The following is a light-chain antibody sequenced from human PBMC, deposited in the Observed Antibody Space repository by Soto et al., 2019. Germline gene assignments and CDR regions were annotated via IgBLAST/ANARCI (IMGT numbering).Light chain of an antibody. V-gene: IGLV1-51*01. Sequence: QSVLTQPPSVSGAPGQTVTIPCSGSSSNIGAGYDVHWYQQLPETAPRLLLYDNDKRPSGIPDRFSGSKSGTSATLGITGLQTGDEADYYCGTWDTTLNSWVFGGGTKLTVL. CDR2: DND. CDR1: SSNIGAGYD. CDR3: GTWDTTLNSWV. J-gene: IGLJ3*02.